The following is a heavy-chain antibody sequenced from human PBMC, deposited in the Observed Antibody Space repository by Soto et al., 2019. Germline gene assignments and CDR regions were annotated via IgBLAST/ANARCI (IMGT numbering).Heavy chain of an antibody. D-gene: IGHD4-17*01. CDR1: GASVSSASYY. J-gene: IGHJ5*02. Sequence: QVQLKESGPGLLKPSETLSLTCTVSGASVSSASYYWAWLRQPPGRGLEWIGSVYFSGSTSYIPSHKSRVTISADTSKNQFSLNLGSVTASDSAVYYCARIDGDYGHNWFDPWGQGTLVIVSP. V-gene: IGHV4-61*01. CDR2: VYFSGST. CDR3: ARIDGDYGHNWFDP.